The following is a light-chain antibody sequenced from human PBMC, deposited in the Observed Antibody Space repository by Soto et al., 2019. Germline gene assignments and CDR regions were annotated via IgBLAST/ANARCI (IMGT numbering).Light chain of an antibody. CDR2: DAS. Sequence: DIQMTQSPSTLSASVGDRVTITCRASQSVSNWLAWFQQKPGKAPKVLIYDASSLQSGVPSRFSGSGSGTEFTLTITSLPPDDFATYYCQQYNTYPGTFGQGTKVEIK. CDR1: QSVSNW. CDR3: QQYNTYPGT. J-gene: IGKJ1*01. V-gene: IGKV1-5*01.